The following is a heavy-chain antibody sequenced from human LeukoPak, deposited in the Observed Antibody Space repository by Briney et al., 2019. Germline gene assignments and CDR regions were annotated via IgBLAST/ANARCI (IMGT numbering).Heavy chain of an antibody. CDR3: AREGAIEYGSSSYFDY. Sequence: PSETLSLTCTVSGGSISSSSYYWGWIRQPPGKGLEWIGSIYYSGSTYYNPSLKSRVTISVDTSKNQFSLKLSSVTAADTAVYYCAREGAIEYGSSSYFDYWGQGTLVTVSS. J-gene: IGHJ4*02. CDR2: IYYSGST. D-gene: IGHD6-6*01. V-gene: IGHV4-39*07. CDR1: GGSISSSSYY.